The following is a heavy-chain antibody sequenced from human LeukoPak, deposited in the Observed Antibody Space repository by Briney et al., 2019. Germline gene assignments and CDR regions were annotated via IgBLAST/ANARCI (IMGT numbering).Heavy chain of an antibody. D-gene: IGHD7-27*01. J-gene: IGHJ6*03. CDR3: ARESGTGDSNYYYYMDV. Sequence: SQTLSLTCAISGDSVSSNSAVWNWIRQSPSRGLEWLGRTYYRSKWFNDYAVSVKSRITINPDTSKNQFSLQLNSVTPEDTAVYYCARESGTGDSNYYYYMDVWGKGTTVTVSS. V-gene: IGHV6-1*01. CDR2: TYYRSKWFN. CDR1: GDSVSSNSAV.